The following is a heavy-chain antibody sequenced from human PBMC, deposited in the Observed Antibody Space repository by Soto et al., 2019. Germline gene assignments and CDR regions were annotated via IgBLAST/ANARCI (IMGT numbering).Heavy chain of an antibody. CDR3: ARGIAAALGWFDP. D-gene: IGHD6-13*01. J-gene: IGHJ5*02. CDR1: GGAVSSSSYY. V-gene: IGHV4-39*01. Sequence: PSETLSLTCTVGGGAVSSSSYYWDWISQPPGKGLEWIGSIYYSGSTYYNPSLKSRVTISVDTSKNQFSLKLSSVTAADTAVYYCARGIAAALGWFDPWGQGTLVTVSS. CDR2: IYYSGST.